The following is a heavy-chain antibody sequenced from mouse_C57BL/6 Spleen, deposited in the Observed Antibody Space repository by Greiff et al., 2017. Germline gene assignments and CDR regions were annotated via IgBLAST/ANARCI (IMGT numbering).Heavy chain of an antibody. CDR1: GYTFTDYY. CDR2: INPNNGGT. J-gene: IGHJ2*01. V-gene: IGHV1-26*01. Sequence: VQLQQSGPELVKPGASVKISCKASGYTFTDYYMNWVKQSHGKSLEWIGDINPNNGGTSYNQKFKGKATLTVDKSSSTAYMELRSLTSEDSAVYYCARDGYSGGYWGQGTTLTVSS. CDR3: ARDGYSGGY. D-gene: IGHD2-3*01.